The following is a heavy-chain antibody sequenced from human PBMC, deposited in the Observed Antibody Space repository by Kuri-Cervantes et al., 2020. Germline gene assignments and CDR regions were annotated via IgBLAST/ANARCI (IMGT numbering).Heavy chain of an antibody. CDR2: IKQDGSEK. J-gene: IGHJ4*02. CDR3: ARGQGLVY. D-gene: IGHD3/OR15-3a*01. V-gene: IGHV3-7*04. Sequence: GESLKISCAASGFTLSNFWMNWVRQAPGKGLEWVANIKQDGSEKYYVDSVKGRFTISRDSAKSSLYLQMDSLRVEDTAVYYCARGQGLVYWGQGTLVTVSS. CDR1: GFTLSNFW.